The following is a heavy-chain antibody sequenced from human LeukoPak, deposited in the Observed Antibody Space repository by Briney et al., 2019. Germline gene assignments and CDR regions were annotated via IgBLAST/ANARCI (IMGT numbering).Heavy chain of an antibody. Sequence: GGSLRLSCAASGFTFSSYSMNWVRQAPGKGLEWVSSISSSGSYIYYADSVKGRFTISRDNAKNSLYLQMNSLRAEDTAVYYCAREVPPYHDFWSGYFFDYWGQGTLVTVSS. D-gene: IGHD3-3*01. V-gene: IGHV3-21*01. J-gene: IGHJ4*02. CDR1: GFTFSSYS. CDR3: AREVPPYHDFWSGYFFDY. CDR2: ISSSGSYI.